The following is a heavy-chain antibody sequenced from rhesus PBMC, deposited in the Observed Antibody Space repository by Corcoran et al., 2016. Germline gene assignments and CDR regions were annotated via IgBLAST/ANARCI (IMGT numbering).Heavy chain of an antibody. V-gene: IGHV4-106*01. D-gene: IGHD1-7*02. CDR2: IHVSCGVP. Sequence: QVQLQESGPGLVKPSETLSLTCAVSGVSISGAFHWNWLRQPPGKGREWIGYIHVSCGVPNYNPSLKNRVTISMDTAKNQCSLKRTSLTAADTAVYYCARSNWDDFFGGQGVRVTVSS. CDR3: ARSNWDDFF. CDR1: GVSISGAFH. J-gene: IGHJ4*01.